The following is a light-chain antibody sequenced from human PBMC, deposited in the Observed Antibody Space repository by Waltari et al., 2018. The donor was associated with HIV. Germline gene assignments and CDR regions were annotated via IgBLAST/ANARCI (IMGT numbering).Light chain of an antibody. CDR3: AAWGDNLSGPVL. V-gene: IGLV1-47*01. Sequence: QSVLTQPPSASGTHGQRLTISCSESSATVTCTQKFPRTPPKLPIYRTQQRHSGVPARFSGSKSGTSASLAISGLRSEDEADYYCAAWGDNLSGPVLFGGGTKLTVL. CDR1: SAT. CDR2: RTQ. J-gene: IGLJ2*01.